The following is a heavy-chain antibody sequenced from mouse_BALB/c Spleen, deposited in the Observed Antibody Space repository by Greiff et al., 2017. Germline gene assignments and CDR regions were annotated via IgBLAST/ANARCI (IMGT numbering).Heavy chain of an antibody. Sequence: VQLQQSGAELVRPGALVKLSCTASGFTINDYYMHWVQQIPEQGLEWIGWIDPENGNTIYAPKFQGQDSITADTSSNTVYLQLSSLTSEDTAVYYCARWGNDHWGQGTLVTVSA. D-gene: IGHD2-2*01. CDR1: GFTINDYY. CDR3: ARWGNDH. J-gene: IGHJ3*01. CDR2: IDPENGNT. V-gene: IGHV14-1*02.